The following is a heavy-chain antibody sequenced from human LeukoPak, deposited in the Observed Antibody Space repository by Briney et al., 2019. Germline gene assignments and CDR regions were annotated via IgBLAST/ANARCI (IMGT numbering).Heavy chain of an antibody. CDR3: ARDSLGSMEY. J-gene: IGHJ4*02. Sequence: PSASVKVSCKASGYTFTNYGINWLRQAPGQGLEWMGWISAYNGNTNYAQRLQGRVTMTTDTSTSTAYMELRSLRSDDTAVYYCARDSLGSMEYWGQGTLVTVSS. D-gene: IGHD3-16*01. CDR2: ISAYNGNT. V-gene: IGHV1-18*01. CDR1: GYTFTNYG.